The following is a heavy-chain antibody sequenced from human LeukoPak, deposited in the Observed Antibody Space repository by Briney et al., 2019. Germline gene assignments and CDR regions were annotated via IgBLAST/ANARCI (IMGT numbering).Heavy chain of an antibody. CDR1: GGSFSDYY. D-gene: IGHD3-22*01. V-gene: IGHV4-34*01. J-gene: IGHJ4*02. CDR2: INHSGST. CDR3: ARAGSGYTLDY. Sequence: PSETLSLTCAVYGGSFSDYYWSWIRQPPGKGLEWIGEINHSGSTNYNPSLKSRVTISVDTSKNQFSLNLNSVTAADTAVYYCARAGSGYTLDYWGQGTLVTVSS.